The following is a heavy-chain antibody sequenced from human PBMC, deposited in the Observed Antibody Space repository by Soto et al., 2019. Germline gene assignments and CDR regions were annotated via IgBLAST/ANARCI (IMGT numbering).Heavy chain of an antibody. D-gene: IGHD3-22*01. CDR3: ARGSGYYDSSGYYFNDY. V-gene: IGHV3-7*03. Sequence: GGSLRLSCAASGFTFSSYWMSWVRQAPGKGLEWVANIKQDGSEKYYVDSVKGRFTISRDNAKNSLYLQMNSLRAEDTAVYYCARGSGYYDSSGYYFNDYWGQGTLVTVSS. CDR2: IKQDGSEK. CDR1: GFTFSSYW. J-gene: IGHJ4*02.